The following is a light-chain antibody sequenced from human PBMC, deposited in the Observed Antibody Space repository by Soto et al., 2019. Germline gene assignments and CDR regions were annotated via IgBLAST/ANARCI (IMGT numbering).Light chain of an antibody. CDR1: QRIKIY. J-gene: IGKJ5*01. V-gene: IGKV1-39*01. CDR3: QHSFSPPT. Sequence: DIQMTHSPSSLSTSIGDRVTITCRASQRIKIYLNLYRQKPGKAPELLIYSASNLQSGVPSRFSGSGSGTDFTLTISGMKSEDFATYYCQHSFSPPTFGQGTRLEIK. CDR2: SAS.